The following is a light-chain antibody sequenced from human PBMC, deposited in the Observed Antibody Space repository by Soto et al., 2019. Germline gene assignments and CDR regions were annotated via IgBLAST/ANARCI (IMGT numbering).Light chain of an antibody. CDR2: DAA. CDR3: QPYHNGPWT. J-gene: IGKJ1*01. CDR1: QSVSSN. Sequence: EIVMTQSPATLSVSPGERATLSCRASQSVSSNLAWYQQRPGQAPRLLIFDAAIRATGIPASFSGNGSGTELTVTISSLKSYNFTVYYCQPYHNGPWTFGQET. V-gene: IGKV3-15*01.